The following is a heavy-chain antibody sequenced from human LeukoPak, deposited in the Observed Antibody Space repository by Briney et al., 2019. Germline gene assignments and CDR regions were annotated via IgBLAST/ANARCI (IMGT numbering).Heavy chain of an antibody. CDR3: AREAVRFLEWLSDAFDI. J-gene: IGHJ3*02. D-gene: IGHD3-3*01. Sequence: GGSLRLSCAASGFTFSSYSMNWVRQAPGKGLERVSYISSSSSTIYYADSVKGRFTISRDNAKNSLYLQMNSLRAEDTAVYYCAREAVRFLEWLSDAFDIWGQGTMVTVSS. CDR2: ISSSSSTI. V-gene: IGHV3-48*01. CDR1: GFTFSSYS.